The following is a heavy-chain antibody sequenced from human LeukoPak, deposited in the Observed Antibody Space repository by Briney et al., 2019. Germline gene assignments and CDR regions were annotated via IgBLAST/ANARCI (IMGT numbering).Heavy chain of an antibody. J-gene: IGHJ4*02. D-gene: IGHD3-22*01. CDR3: AREGSDGYLFDY. Sequence: SQTLSLTCAISGDSVSSDSATWDWIRQSPSRGLEWLGRTYYRSKWYNDYAVSVKSRVTINPDTSKNQFSLQLNSVTPEDTAVYYCAREGSDGYLFDYWGQGSLVIVSS. CDR2: TYYRSKWYN. V-gene: IGHV6-1*01. CDR1: GDSVSSDSAT.